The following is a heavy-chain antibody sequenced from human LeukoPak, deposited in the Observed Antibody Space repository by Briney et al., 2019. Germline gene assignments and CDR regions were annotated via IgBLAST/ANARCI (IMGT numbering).Heavy chain of an antibody. CDR1: GGSISSYY. V-gene: IGHV4-59*01. CDR2: IYYSGST. J-gene: IGHJ1*01. CDR3: ARHDYGDKYFQH. D-gene: IGHD4-17*01. Sequence: SETLSLTCTVSGGSISSYYWGWIRQPPGKGLEWIGYIYYSGSTNYNPSLKSRVTISVDTSKNQFSLKLSSVTAADTAVYYCARHDYGDKYFQHWGQGTLVTVSS.